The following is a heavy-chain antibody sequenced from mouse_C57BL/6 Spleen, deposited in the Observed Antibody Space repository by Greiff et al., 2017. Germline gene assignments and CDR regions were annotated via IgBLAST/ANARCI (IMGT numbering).Heavy chain of an antibody. CDR3: ASMTTVVAYDDY. J-gene: IGHJ2*01. V-gene: IGHV1-64*01. CDR2: IHPNSGST. Sequence: QVQLQQPGAELVKPGASVKLSCKASGYTFTSYWMHWVKQRPGQGLEWIGMIHPNSGSTNYNEKFKSKATLTVDKSYSAAYMQLSSLTSEDSAVYYCASMTTVVAYDDYWGQGTTLTVSS. CDR1: GYTFTSYW. D-gene: IGHD1-1*01.